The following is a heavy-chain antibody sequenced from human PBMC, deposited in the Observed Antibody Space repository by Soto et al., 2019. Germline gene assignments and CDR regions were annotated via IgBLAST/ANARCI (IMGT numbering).Heavy chain of an antibody. J-gene: IGHJ5*01. D-gene: IGHD1-26*01. CDR2: FSYSGNS. CDR1: GDSISSATHY. CDR3: VGRLTSFYNCFGS. Sequence: PSETLSLTCTVSGDSISSATHYCNWIRHHPGKGLEWIWYFSYSGNSCYSPSLKSRFIMSVGTSKNLFSLKLSSVTAADTAIYFWVGRLTSFYNCFGSWGQGNPVTASS. V-gene: IGHV4-31*06.